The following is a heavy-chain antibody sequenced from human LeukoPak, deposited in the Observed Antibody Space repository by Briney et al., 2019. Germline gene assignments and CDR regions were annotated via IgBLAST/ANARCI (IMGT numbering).Heavy chain of an antibody. CDR1: GGSISSSSYY. D-gene: IGHD1-7*01. V-gene: IGHV4-39*01. CDR2: IYYSGNN. Sequence: PSETLSLTCTVSGGSISSSSYYWDWLRQPPGKGLVWIGSIYYSGNNYYNASLKSRVTIYVDTSKNQFSLTIRCVTATDTAECYCARRGGHYIWNFYYWGQGTLVIVSS. J-gene: IGHJ4*02. CDR3: ARRGGHYIWNFYY.